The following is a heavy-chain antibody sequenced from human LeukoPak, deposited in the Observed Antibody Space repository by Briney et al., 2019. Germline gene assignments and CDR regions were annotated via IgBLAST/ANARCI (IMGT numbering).Heavy chain of an antibody. J-gene: IGHJ6*03. V-gene: IGHV4-4*07. CDR3: ARDIVKDEYSSGWYKEYYYYMDV. Sequence: SETLSLTCTVSGGSISSYYWSWIRQPAGKGLEWIGRIYTSGSTNYNPSLKSRVTMSVDTSKNQFSLKLSSVTAADTAVYYCARDIVKDEYSSGWYKEYYYYMDVWGKGTTVTISS. D-gene: IGHD6-19*01. CDR2: IYTSGST. CDR1: GGSISSYY.